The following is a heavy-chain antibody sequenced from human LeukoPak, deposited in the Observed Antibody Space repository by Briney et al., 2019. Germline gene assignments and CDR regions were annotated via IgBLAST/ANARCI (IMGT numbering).Heavy chain of an antibody. Sequence: SRVTISVDTSKNQFSLKLSSVTAADTAVYYCARARNYYGSGSYYKRGWFDPWGQGTLVTVSS. J-gene: IGHJ5*02. V-gene: IGHV4-34*01. D-gene: IGHD3-10*01. CDR3: ARARNYYGSGSYYKRGWFDP.